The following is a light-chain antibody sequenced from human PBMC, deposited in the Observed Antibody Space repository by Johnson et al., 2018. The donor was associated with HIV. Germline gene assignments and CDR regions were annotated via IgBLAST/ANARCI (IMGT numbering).Light chain of an antibody. CDR3: GTWDNSLSVFV. Sequence: QPVLTQPPSVSAAPGQKVTISCSGSSSNIGNNYVSWYQQFPGTAPKLVIYDNNKRPSGIPDRFSGSKSGTSATLGITGLQTGDEADYYCGTWDNSLSVFVVGTGTTITVL. J-gene: IGLJ1*01. CDR1: SSNIGNNY. V-gene: IGLV1-51*01. CDR2: DNN.